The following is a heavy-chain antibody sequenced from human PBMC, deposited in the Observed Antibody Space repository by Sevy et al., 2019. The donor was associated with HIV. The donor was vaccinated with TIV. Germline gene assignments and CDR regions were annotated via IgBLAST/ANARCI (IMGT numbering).Heavy chain of an antibody. V-gene: IGHV4-39*02. CDR2: IYYNGHT. J-gene: IGHJ6*02. Sequence: SETLSLTCSISGGTIVSSGHYWGWIRQTPGKGLEWIGSIYYNGHTFYTPSLKSRLTISIDTSKNQFCLTLSSVTVADTAVYFCAREAGGYDYDYGMDVWGLGTTVTVSS. CDR1: GGTIVSSGHY. CDR3: AREAGGYDYDYGMDV. D-gene: IGHD5-12*01.